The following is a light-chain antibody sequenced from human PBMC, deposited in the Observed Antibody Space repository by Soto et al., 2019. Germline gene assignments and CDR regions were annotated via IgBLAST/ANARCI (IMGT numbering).Light chain of an antibody. CDR3: QTWGTGIHVV. CDR2: LNSDGSH. Sequence: QLVLTQSPSASASLGASVKLTCTLSSGHSSYAIAWHQQQPEKGPRYLMKLNSDGSHSKGDGIPDRFSGSSSGAVRYLTISSLQSEDEADYYCQTWGTGIHVVFGGGTKGTVL. V-gene: IGLV4-69*01. CDR1: SGHSSYA. J-gene: IGLJ2*01.